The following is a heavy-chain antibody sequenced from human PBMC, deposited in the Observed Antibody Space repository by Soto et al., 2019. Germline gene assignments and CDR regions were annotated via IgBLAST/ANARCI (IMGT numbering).Heavy chain of an antibody. J-gene: IGHJ6*02. CDR1: GFTFSSYG. CDR2: ISYDGSNK. D-gene: IGHD3-10*01. Sequence: QVQLVESGGGVVQPGRSLRLSCAASGFTFSSYGMHWVRQAPGKGLEWVAVISYDGSNKYYADSVKGRFTISRDYSKNTLYLQMNSLRAEDTAVYYCAKDRGDYYYYGMDVWGQGTTVTVSS. V-gene: IGHV3-30*18. CDR3: AKDRGDYYYYGMDV.